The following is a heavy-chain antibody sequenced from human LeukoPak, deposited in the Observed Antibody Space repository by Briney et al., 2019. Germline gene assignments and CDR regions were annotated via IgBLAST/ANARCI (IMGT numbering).Heavy chain of an antibody. J-gene: IGHJ4*02. CDR3: ARRNSVTQGLDN. CDR2: IRKKANSYTT. V-gene: IGHV3-72*01. Sequence: GGSLRLSCAASGFTFIDHYMDWVRQAPGKGLERIGRIRKKANSYTTEYAASVKGRFTVSRDDSKNSLFLQMNSLESEDTAVYYCARRNSVTQGLDNWGQGTLVTVSS. D-gene: IGHD5/OR15-5a*01. CDR1: GFTFIDHY.